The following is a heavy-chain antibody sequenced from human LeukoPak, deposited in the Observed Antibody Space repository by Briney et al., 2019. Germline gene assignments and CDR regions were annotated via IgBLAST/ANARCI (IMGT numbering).Heavy chain of an antibody. Sequence: GGSLRLSCAASGFTFDDYAMHWVRRAPGKGLEWVSGISWNSGSIGYADSVKGRFTISRDNAKNSLYLQMNSLRAEDTALYYCAKDSGDSSGYYYGHWGQGTLVTVSS. J-gene: IGHJ4*02. CDR3: AKDSGDSSGYYYGH. D-gene: IGHD3-22*01. V-gene: IGHV3-9*01. CDR2: ISWNSGSI. CDR1: GFTFDDYA.